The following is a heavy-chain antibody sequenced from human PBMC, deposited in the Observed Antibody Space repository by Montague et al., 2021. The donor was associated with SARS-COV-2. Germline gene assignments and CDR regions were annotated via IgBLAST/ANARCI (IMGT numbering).Heavy chain of an antibody. J-gene: IGHJ4*02. D-gene: IGHD6-13*01. CDR2: IFHSGAA. Sequence: SDTLSLTCAVSGGFISSGNWWSWVRQPPGKGLEWIGEIFHSGAAXYNPSLKSRLTISMDKSKNEFSLKLNSVTAADTAMYYCARDFVAAVPDRFDSWGQGVLVTVSS. CDR3: ARDFVAAVPDRFDS. CDR1: GGFISSGNW. V-gene: IGHV4/OR15-8*02.